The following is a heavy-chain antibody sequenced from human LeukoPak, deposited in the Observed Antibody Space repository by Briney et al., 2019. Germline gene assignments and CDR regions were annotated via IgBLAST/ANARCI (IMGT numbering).Heavy chain of an antibody. V-gene: IGHV4-59*01. Sequence: SETXSLXCTVSGGSISSYYWSWIRQPPGKGLEWIGYIYYSGSTNYNPSLKSRVTISVDTSKNQFSLKLSSVTAADTAVYYCARDGSGSYYNGRYFDYWGQGTLVTVSS. J-gene: IGHJ4*02. CDR2: IYYSGST. CDR1: GGSISSYY. D-gene: IGHD3-10*01. CDR3: ARDGSGSYYNGRYFDY.